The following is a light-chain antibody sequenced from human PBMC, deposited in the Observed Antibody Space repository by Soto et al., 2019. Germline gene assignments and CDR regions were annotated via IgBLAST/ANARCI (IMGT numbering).Light chain of an antibody. V-gene: IGKV3-20*01. Sequence: EIVLTQSPGTLSLSPGERDTLSCRASQSVSSNYLAWFQQRPGQPPRLLISGASSSATGIPDRFSGSGSGTDFTLTISRLEPEDFAVYHCQQYGGAPWTFGQGTKVDIK. J-gene: IGKJ1*01. CDR1: QSVSSNY. CDR3: QQYGGAPWT. CDR2: GAS.